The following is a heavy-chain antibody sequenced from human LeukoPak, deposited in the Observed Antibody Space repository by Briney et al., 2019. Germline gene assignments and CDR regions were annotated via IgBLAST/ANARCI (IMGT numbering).Heavy chain of an antibody. V-gene: IGHV3-30*04. Sequence: GGSLRLSCAASGFTFTTDPMHWVRQTPGKGLEWLGVLSYGGTDWHYADSVRGRFTISRDNSKKTLYLQMNSLTREDTAVYYCARGTPAVAGIDYWGLGTLVNVSS. CDR1: GFTFTTDP. CDR3: ARGTPAVAGIDY. J-gene: IGHJ4*02. D-gene: IGHD6-19*01. CDR2: LSYGGTDW.